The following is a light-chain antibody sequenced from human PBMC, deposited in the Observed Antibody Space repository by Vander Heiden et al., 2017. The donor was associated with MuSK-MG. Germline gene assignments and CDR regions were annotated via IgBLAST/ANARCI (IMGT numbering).Light chain of an antibody. V-gene: IGKV1-39*01. J-gene: IGKJ1*01. Sequence: DIQMTQSPSSLSASVGDRVTITCRASQSIASYFNWYQQKPGKAPKLLIYAASRLQSGVPSRFSGSGSGTDFTLTISSLQPEDFATYYCQQSYSTPQTFGQGTKVEIK. CDR1: QSIASY. CDR2: AAS. CDR3: QQSYSTPQT.